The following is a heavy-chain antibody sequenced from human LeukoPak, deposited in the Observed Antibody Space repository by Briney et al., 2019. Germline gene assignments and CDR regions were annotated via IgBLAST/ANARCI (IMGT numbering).Heavy chain of an antibody. CDR1: GFTFSSYG. Sequence: GGSLRLSCAASGFTFSSYGMSWVRQAPGKGLEWVSVITGSGGSTYYADSVKGRFTISRDNSKNTLYLQMNSLRAEDTAVYYCAKDGIVGDYWGQGTLVTVSS. J-gene: IGHJ4*02. CDR3: AKDGIVGDY. V-gene: IGHV3-23*01. D-gene: IGHD2/OR15-2a*01. CDR2: ITGSGGST.